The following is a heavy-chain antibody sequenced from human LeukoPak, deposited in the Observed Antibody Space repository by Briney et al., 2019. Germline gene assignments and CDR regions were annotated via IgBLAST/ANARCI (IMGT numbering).Heavy chain of an antibody. CDR3: ARDYGDNAWGHYYYYGMDV. CDR1: GFSLSAYN. CDR2: ISSSSATI. J-gene: IGHJ6*02. V-gene: IGHV3-48*01. D-gene: IGHD4-17*01. Sequence: PGGSLRLSCEGSGFSLSAYNMNWVRQAPGKGLESVSYISSSSATIFYADSVKGRFTISRDNAKNSLYLQMNSLRPEDTAVYFCARDYGDNAWGHYYYYGMDVWGQGTTVTVSS.